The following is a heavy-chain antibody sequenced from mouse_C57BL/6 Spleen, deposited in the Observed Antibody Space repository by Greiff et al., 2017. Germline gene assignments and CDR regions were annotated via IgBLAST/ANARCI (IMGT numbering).Heavy chain of an antibody. CDR1: GYTFTSYG. CDR2: IYPRSGNT. CDR3: ARSPYYSNSYYAMDY. Sequence: QVQLQQSGAELARPGASVKLSCKASGYTFTSYGISWVKQRTGQGLEWIGEIYPRSGNTYYNAKFKGKATLTADKSSSTAYMELRSLTSEDSAVYFCARSPYYSNSYYAMDYWGHGTSDTASS. D-gene: IGHD2-5*01. J-gene: IGHJ4*01. V-gene: IGHV1-81*01.